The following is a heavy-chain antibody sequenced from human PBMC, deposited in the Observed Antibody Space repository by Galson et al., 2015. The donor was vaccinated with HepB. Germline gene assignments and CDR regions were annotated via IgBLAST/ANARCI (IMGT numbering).Heavy chain of an antibody. V-gene: IGHV3-48*01. CDR2: ISSSSSTI. J-gene: IGHJ4*02. CDR3: ARGSKQLWLKY. Sequence: SLRLSCAASGFTFSSYSMNWVRQAPGKGLEWVSYISSSSSTIYYADSVKGRFTISRDNAKNSLYLQMNSLRAEDTAVYYCARGSKQLWLKYWGQGTLVTVSS. CDR1: GFTFSSYS. D-gene: IGHD5-18*01.